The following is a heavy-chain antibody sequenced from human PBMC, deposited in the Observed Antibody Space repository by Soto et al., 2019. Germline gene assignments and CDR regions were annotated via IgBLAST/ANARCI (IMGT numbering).Heavy chain of an antibody. CDR1: GGSISSGGYS. CDR2: IYYSGST. Sequence: PSETLSLTCAVSGGSISSGGYSWSWIRQPPGKGLEWIGYIYYSGSTYYNPSLKSRVTISVDTSKNQFSLKLSSVTAADTAVYYCARVAYCGGDCSHIGFFDCWGQGTLVTVSS. J-gene: IGHJ4*02. D-gene: IGHD2-21*02. V-gene: IGHV4-31*11. CDR3: ARVAYCGGDCSHIGFFDC.